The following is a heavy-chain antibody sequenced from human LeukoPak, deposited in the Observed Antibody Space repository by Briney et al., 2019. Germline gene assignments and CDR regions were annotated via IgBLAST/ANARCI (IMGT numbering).Heavy chain of an antibody. V-gene: IGHV3-30*04. J-gene: IGHJ4*02. CDR2: ISYDGSNK. CDR1: GFTFGSYA. CDR3: ARDVVVTAIWYYFGY. Sequence: GGFLRLSCEASGFTFGSYAMHWVRQAPGKGLEWVAVISYDGSNKYYADSVKGRFTISRDNSKNTLSLQMNSLRDEDTAVYYCARDVVVTAIWYYFGYWGQGTLVTVSS. D-gene: IGHD2-21*02.